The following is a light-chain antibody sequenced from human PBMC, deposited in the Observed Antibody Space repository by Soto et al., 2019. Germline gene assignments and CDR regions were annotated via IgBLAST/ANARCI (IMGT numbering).Light chain of an antibody. CDR2: AAT. Sequence: DIQMTQSPSSVSASVGDRVTITCRASQHICSWLAWYQLKSGKAPKLLIYAATNLQSGVPSKFSGSGSWTDFTLTTSSLQPEDFATYYCQQANSFPLYTFGQGTMLEVK. J-gene: IGKJ2*01. CDR3: QQANSFPLYT. CDR1: QHICSW. V-gene: IGKV1-12*01.